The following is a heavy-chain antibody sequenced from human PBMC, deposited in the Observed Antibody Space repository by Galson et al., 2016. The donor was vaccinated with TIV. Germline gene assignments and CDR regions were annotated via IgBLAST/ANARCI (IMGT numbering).Heavy chain of an antibody. Sequence: LRLSRAASGFTFSNAWMSWVCQAPGKGLEWVGRIKSETDGGTTDYAAPVKGRFTISRDDSKNTLYLQMNTLKTEDTAVYYCHCSSTSCYVRWFDPWGQGTLVTISS. J-gene: IGHJ5*02. CDR1: GFTFSNAW. CDR2: IKSETDGGTT. D-gene: IGHD2-2*01. V-gene: IGHV3-15*01. CDR3: HCSSTSCYVRWFDP.